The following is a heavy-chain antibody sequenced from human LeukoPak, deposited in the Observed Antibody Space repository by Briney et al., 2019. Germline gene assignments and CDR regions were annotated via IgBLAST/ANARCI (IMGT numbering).Heavy chain of an antibody. Sequence: GGSLRLSCAASGFTFSSYATHWVRQAPGKGLEYVSAISSNGGSTYYANSVKGRFTISRDNSKNTLYLQMGSLRAEDMAVYYCARHGGTRVTLLQVYYFDFWGQGTLVTVSS. CDR1: GFTFSSYA. D-gene: IGHD4-11*01. V-gene: IGHV3-64*01. J-gene: IGHJ4*02. CDR2: ISSNGGST. CDR3: ARHGGTRVTLLQVYYFDF.